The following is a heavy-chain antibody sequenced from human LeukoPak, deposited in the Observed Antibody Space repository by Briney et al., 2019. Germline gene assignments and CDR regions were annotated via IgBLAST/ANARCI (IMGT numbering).Heavy chain of an antibody. J-gene: IGHJ6*03. CDR3: ARAPYSSGGSTNYYYYYYMDV. CDR2: IIPIFGTA. V-gene: IGHV1-69*01. Sequence: SVKVSCKASGGTYSSYAISWVRQAPGQGLEWMGGIIPIFGTANYAQKFQGRVTVTADESTSTAYMELGSLRSEDTAVYYCARAPYSSGGSTNYYYYYYMDVWGKGTTVTVSS. CDR1: GGTYSSYA. D-gene: IGHD6-19*01.